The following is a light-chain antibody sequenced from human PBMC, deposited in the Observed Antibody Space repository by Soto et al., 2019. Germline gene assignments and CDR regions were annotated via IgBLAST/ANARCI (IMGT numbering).Light chain of an antibody. CDR2: DVS. CDR1: SSDVGGYNF. CDR3: SSYTSTSTVI. V-gene: IGLV2-14*03. J-gene: IGLJ2*01. Sequence: QSALTQPASVSGSPGQSITSSCTGTSSDVGGYNFVSWYQQPPGNAPKLIIYDVSDRPSGVSSRFSGSKSGNTASLTISGLQAEDEADYFCSSYTSTSTVIFGGGTKLTVL.